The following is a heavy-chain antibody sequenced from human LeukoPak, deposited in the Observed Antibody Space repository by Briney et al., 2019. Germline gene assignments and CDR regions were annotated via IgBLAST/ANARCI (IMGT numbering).Heavy chain of an antibody. V-gene: IGHV3-30*02. CDR3: ARALGYYYYYYMDV. D-gene: IGHD3-16*01. Sequence: PGGSLRLSCAASGFTFSSYGMHWVRQTPGKGLEWVAFIRYDGSDKYYADSVKGRFTISRDNSKNTLHLQMNSLRAEDTAVYYCARALGYYYYYYMDVWGKGTTVTVSS. CDR1: GFTFSSYG. CDR2: IRYDGSDK. J-gene: IGHJ6*03.